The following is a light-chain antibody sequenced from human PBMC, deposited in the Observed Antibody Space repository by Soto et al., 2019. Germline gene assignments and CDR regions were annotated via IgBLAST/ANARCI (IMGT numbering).Light chain of an antibody. CDR1: QTISTY. CDR3: QQSFSTPRT. Sequence: DIQMTQSPSPLSASVGDRVTITCRASQTISTYLNWYQQKPGKAPKLLIYGASSLQSGVPSRFSGSGAGTDFTLTISRLQPEDFGTYYCQQSFSTPRTFGQGTKVEIK. V-gene: IGKV1-39*01. J-gene: IGKJ1*01. CDR2: GAS.